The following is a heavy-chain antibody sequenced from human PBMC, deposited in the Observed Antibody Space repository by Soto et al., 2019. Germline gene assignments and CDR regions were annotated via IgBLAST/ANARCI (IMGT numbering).Heavy chain of an antibody. CDR3: ARLTGYTYGPSYFDY. J-gene: IGHJ4*02. V-gene: IGHV4-34*01. Sequence: PSETLSLTCDVFGSSFGPYYWSWIRQPPGKGLEWIGEINHSGSTTYSTSLKSRVTISVDTSKNQFSLNLSSVTAADTAVYYCARLTGYTYGPSYFDYWGQGILVTVPS. D-gene: IGHD5-18*01. CDR2: INHSGST. CDR1: GSSFGPYY.